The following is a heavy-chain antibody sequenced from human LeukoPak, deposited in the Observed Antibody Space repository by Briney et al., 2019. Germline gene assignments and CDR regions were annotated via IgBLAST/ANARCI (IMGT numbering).Heavy chain of an antibody. CDR2: INPNSGGT. D-gene: IGHD6-6*01. CDR3: ARCQYSSSSPYDWFDP. J-gene: IGHJ5*02. CDR1: GYTFTGYY. V-gene: IGHV1-2*02. Sequence: RRASVKVSCKASGYTFTGYYMHWVRQAPGQGLEWMGWINPNSGGTNYAQKFQGRVTMTRDTSISTAYMELSRLRSDDTAVYYCARCQYSSSSPYDWFDPWGQGTLVTVSS.